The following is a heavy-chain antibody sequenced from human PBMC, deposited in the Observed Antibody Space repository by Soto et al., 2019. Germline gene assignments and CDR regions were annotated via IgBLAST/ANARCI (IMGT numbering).Heavy chain of an antibody. J-gene: IGHJ5*01. D-gene: IGHD2-15*01. CDR2: ISTTSFTI. Sequence: PGGSLRTFRAAPGFSFSTYNMELVRPAPGKRPEWIAYISTTSFTIYYADSVKGRFTISRDNDRNSLYLEMNSLRDEDTAVYYCARDRCYDGTCYSASDSWGQGTLVTVSS. V-gene: IGHV3-48*02. CDR3: ARDRCYDGTCYSASDS. CDR1: GFSFSTYN.